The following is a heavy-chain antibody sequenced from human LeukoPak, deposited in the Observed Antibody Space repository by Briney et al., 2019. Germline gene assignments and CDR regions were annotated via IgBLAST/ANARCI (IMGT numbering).Heavy chain of an antibody. CDR1: GFTFSGHW. CDR2: INQGGSDK. D-gene: IGHD1-26*01. Sequence: PGGSLRLSCAASGFTFSGHWMRWVRQAPGKGLEWVANINQGGSDKYYVDSVKGRFTISRDNANNLLYLQMNSLRAEDTAVYYCARDRSGNYHMAYYFDYWGQGTLVTVSS. CDR3: ARDRSGNYHMAYYFDY. V-gene: IGHV3-7*01. J-gene: IGHJ4*02.